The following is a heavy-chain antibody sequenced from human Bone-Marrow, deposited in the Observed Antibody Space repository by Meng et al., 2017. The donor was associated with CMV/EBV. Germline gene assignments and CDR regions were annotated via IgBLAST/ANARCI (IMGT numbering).Heavy chain of an antibody. CDR3: AREVSNAFDI. CDR2: IGTAGDT. V-gene: IGHV3-13*03. J-gene: IGHJ3*02. Sequence: GESLKISCAACGFTFSSYDMHWVRQATGKGLEWVSAIGTAGDTYYPGSVKGQFTISRENAKNSLYLQMNSLRAGDTAVHYCAREVSNAFDIWGQGTMVTVSS. CDR1: GFTFSSYD. D-gene: IGHD2-8*01.